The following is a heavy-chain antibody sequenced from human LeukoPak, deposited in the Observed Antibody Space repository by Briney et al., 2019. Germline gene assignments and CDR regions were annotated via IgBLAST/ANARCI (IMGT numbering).Heavy chain of an antibody. D-gene: IGHD6-13*01. CDR2: IYYSGST. CDR1: GGSISSYY. Sequence: SETLSFTCTVSGGSISSYYWSWIRQPPGKGLEWIGYIYYSGSTNYNPSLKSRVTISVDASKNQFSLKLSSVTAADTAVYYCARGSYSRSWYWFDPWGHGALVTVSS. V-gene: IGHV4-59*01. CDR3: ARGSYSRSWYWFDP. J-gene: IGHJ5*02.